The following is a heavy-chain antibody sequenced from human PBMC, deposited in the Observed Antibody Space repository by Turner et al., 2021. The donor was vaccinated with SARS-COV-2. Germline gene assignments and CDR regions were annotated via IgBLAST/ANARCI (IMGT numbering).Heavy chain of an antibody. V-gene: IGHV1-24*01. Sequence: QVQLVHSGAEVKKPGASVKSSCMLSGYTLTHFSMHWVRQAPGKGLEWMGGFNPEDGKTIYAQKFQGRVTMTEDTSTSTAYMELSSLRSEDTAVYYCATGFPIVGNGDDYYYYYGMDVWGQGTTVTVSS. J-gene: IGHJ6*02. CDR2: FNPEDGKT. D-gene: IGHD1-26*01. CDR3: ATGFPIVGNGDDYYYYYGMDV. CDR1: GYTLTHFS.